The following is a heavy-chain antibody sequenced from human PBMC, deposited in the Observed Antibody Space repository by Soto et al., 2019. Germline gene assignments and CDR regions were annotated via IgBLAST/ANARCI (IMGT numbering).Heavy chain of an antibody. CDR2: IYWDDDK. CDR3: ARRQTYCGGNCYSGFDY. CDR1: WFSLSTSGEG. D-gene: IGHD2-21*02. J-gene: IGHJ4*02. Sequence: ETGPTLVNPTQTLTLTCTFSWFSLSTSGEGVGWIRQPPGKDLEWLALIYWDDDKRYSPSLKSRLTITKDTSKNQVVLTMTNMDPVDTATYYCARRQTYCGGNCYSGFDYWGQGTLVTVSS. V-gene: IGHV2-5*02.